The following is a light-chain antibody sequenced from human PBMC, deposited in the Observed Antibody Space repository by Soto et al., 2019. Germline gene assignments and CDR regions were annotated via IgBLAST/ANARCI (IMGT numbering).Light chain of an antibody. J-gene: IGLJ1*01. CDR2: EGI. CDR3: CSFASSSTYV. CDR1: SSDVGSYNL. Sequence: QTVVTQPASVSGSPGQSITISCTGTSSDVGSYNLVSWYQQRPGKAPELMIYEGIKRPSGVSNRFSGSKSGNTASLTISGLQAEDEADYYCCSFASSSTYVFGSGTKLTV. V-gene: IGLV2-23*01.